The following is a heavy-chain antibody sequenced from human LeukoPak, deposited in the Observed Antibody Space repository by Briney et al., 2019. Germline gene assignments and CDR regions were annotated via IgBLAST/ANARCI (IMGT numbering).Heavy chain of an antibody. J-gene: IGHJ6*02. D-gene: IGHD3-10*01. V-gene: IGHV3-48*02. CDR3: ARLSGGSGSYPYYYGMDV. CDR1: GFTFSSYS. CDR2: ISSSSSTI. Sequence: GGSLRLSCAASGFTFSSYSMNRVRQAPGKGLEWVSYISSSSSTIYYADSVKGRFTISRDNAKNSLYLQMNSLRDEDTAVYYCARLSGGSGSYPYYYGMDVWGQGTTVTVSS.